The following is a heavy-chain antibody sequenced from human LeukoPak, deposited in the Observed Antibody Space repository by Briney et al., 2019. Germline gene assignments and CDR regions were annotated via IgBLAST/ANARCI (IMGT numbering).Heavy chain of an antibody. CDR2: ISSSAGTT. CDR1: GFTFSSYE. D-gene: IGHD3-10*01. Sequence: GGSLILSCAASGFTFSSYEMNWVRQAPGKGLEWVSYISSSAGTTYYADSVKGRFTISRDNSKNTLYLQMNSLRAEDTAVYYCARVYGSGIYPYAFDIWGQGTMVTVSS. CDR3: ARVYGSGIYPYAFDI. J-gene: IGHJ3*02. V-gene: IGHV3-48*03.